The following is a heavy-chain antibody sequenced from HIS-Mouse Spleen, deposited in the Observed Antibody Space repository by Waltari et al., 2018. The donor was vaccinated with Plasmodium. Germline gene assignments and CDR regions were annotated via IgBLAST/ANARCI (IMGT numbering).Heavy chain of an antibody. Sequence: QVQLQQWGAGLLKPSETLSLTCAVYGGSFSGYYWSWIRQPPGKGLEWIGEIKHSGSTNYNPSLKSRVTISVDTSNNQFSLKLGSVTAADTAVYYCARAYYDFWSGYRFDYWGQGTLVTVSS. CDR3: ARAYYDFWSGYRFDY. CDR1: GGSFSGYY. J-gene: IGHJ4*02. V-gene: IGHV4-34*01. CDR2: IKHSGST. D-gene: IGHD3-3*01.